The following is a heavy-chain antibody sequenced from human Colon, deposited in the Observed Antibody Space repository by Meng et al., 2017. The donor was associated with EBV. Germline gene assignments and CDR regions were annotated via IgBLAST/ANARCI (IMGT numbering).Heavy chain of an antibody. D-gene: IGHD4-17*01. CDR2: VRSSETA. CDR3: ARHVYGDSYGF. CDR1: GGSLDNSYYF. Sequence: QVQFADPGPGLVKPSETLSLTCTVSGGSLDNSYYFWDWSRQPPGKGLEWIGSVRSSETAYYNPSLTSRVTISVDTSKNQFSLNLSSLTAADTAVYYWARHVYGDSYGFWGQGTLVTVSS. V-gene: IGHV4-39*01. J-gene: IGHJ4*02.